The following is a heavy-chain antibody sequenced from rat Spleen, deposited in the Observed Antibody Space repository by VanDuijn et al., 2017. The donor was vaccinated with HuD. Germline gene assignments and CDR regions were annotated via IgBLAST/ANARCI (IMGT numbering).Heavy chain of an antibody. V-gene: IGHV2-32*01. J-gene: IGHJ2*01. D-gene: IGHD1-3*01. CDR2: MWSDGDT. CDR3: ARTRETVALFDY. Sequence: QVQLKESGPGLVQPSQTLSLTCTVSGFSLTSYHVHWVRQPPGKGLEWMGVMWSDGDTSYNSALKSRLSISRDTSKSQVFLKMNSLQTEDTAMYVCARTRETVALFDYWGQGVMVTVSS. CDR1: GFSLTSYH.